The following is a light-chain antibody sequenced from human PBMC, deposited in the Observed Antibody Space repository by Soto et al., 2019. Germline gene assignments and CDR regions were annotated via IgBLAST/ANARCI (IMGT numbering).Light chain of an antibody. CDR2: EVS. CDR3: SSYAGSYVV. V-gene: IGLV2-8*01. CDR1: SSDVGGYNY. Sequence: QSVLTQPPSASGSPGQSVTISCTGTSSDVGGYNYVSWYQQHPVKAPKLMIYEVSKRPSGVPDRFSGSKSGNTASLTVSGLQAEDAADYYCSSYAGSYVVFGGGTKLTVL. J-gene: IGLJ2*01.